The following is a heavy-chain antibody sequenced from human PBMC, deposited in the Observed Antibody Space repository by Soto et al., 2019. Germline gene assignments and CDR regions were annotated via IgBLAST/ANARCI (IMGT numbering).Heavy chain of an antibody. Sequence: ASVKVSCKASGYTFTSYGISWLRQAPGQGLEWMGWISAYNGNTNYAQKLQGRVTMTTDTSTSTAYMELRSLRSDDTAVYYCARDLPLWFGELSPNNNWFDPWGQGTLVTVSS. J-gene: IGHJ5*02. V-gene: IGHV1-18*01. D-gene: IGHD3-10*01. CDR2: ISAYNGNT. CDR3: ARDLPLWFGELSPNNNWFDP. CDR1: GYTFTSYG.